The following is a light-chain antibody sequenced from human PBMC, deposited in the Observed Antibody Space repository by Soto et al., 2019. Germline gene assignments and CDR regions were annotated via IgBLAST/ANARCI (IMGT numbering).Light chain of an antibody. J-gene: IGLJ3*02. CDR2: RNI. V-gene: IGLV1-47*01. Sequence: QSVLTQPPSASGTPGQRVTISCSGSSSNIGSHYVYWYQHLPGTAPKLLIYRNIQRPSGVPDRFSGSKSGTSASLAISGLRSEDEGDYYCAAWDDSLSGWVFGGGTKLTVL. CDR3: AAWDDSLSGWV. CDR1: SSNIGSHY.